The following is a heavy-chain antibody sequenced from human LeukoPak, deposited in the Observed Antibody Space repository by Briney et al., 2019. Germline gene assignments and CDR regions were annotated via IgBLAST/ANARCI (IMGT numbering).Heavy chain of an antibody. V-gene: IGHV1-3*01. CDR1: GYTFTSYA. D-gene: IGHD3-22*01. CDR3: ARGGERQYYYDSSGYYYGAFDI. CDR2: INAGNGNT. Sequence: VASVKVSCKASGYTFTSYAMHWVRQAPGQRLEWMGWINAGNGNTKYSQKFQGRVTITRDTSASTAYMELSSLRSEDTAVYYCARGGERQYYYDSSGYYYGAFDIWGQGTMVTVSS. J-gene: IGHJ3*02.